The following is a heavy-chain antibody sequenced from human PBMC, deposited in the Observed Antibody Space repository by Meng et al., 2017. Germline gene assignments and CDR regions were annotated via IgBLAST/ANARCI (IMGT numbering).Heavy chain of an antibody. Sequence: GESLKISCAASGFTFSSYGMHWVRQAPGKGLEWVAVIWYDGSNKYYADSVKGRFTISRDNSKNTLYLQMNSLRAEDTAVYYCARVFTMVRGGDVAFDIWGQGTMVTVS. CDR1: GFTFSSYG. J-gene: IGHJ3*02. CDR2: IWYDGSNK. V-gene: IGHV3-33*01. CDR3: ARVFTMVRGGDVAFDI. D-gene: IGHD3-10*01.